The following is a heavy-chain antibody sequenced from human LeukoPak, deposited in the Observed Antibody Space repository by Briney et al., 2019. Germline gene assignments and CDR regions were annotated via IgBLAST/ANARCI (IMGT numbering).Heavy chain of an antibody. J-gene: IGHJ4*02. Sequence: GGSLRLSCAASGFTFSTHDLNWVRQAPGKGLEWVALMSSDEANKYYTDSVKGRFTISRDNSKNTLYLQMNSLRTEDTAVYYCASKWYCGGDCYYQIDYWGQGTLVTVSS. V-gene: IGHV3-30*03. CDR2: MSSDEANK. D-gene: IGHD2-21*02. CDR3: ASKWYCGGDCYYQIDY. CDR1: GFTFSTHD.